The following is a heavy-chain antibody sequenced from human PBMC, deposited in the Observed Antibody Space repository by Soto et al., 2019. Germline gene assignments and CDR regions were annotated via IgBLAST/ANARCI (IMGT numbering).Heavy chain of an antibody. CDR1: GDTFKNFY. Sequence: QVQLVQSGAEVKKPGASANLSCKASGDTFKNFYIHWVRQAPRQGHEWLGMISPSGHTTTYPQKFQGRVPMTRPMSTSPLYVELSNLRSDDTAIYDCARHFGMVKDYYYYYGMDVWGQGTTVTVSS. J-gene: IGHJ6*02. CDR2: ISPSGHTT. V-gene: IGHV1-46*02. CDR3: ARHFGMVKDYYYYYGMDV. D-gene: IGHD3-3*01.